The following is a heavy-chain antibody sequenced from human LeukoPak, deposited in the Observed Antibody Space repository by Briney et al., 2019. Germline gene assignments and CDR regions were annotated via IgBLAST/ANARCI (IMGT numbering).Heavy chain of an antibody. CDR1: GGSISSRSHY. CDR3: ARAGPPYDSSGYYFFDY. J-gene: IGHJ4*02. V-gene: IGHV4-61*02. CDR2: IYTSGST. Sequence: SETLSLTCTVSGGSISSRSHYWSWIRQPAGKGLEWIGRIYTSGSTNYNPSLKSRVTISVDTSENQFSLKLSSVTAADTAVYYCARAGPPYDSSGYYFFDYWGQGTLVTVSS. D-gene: IGHD3-22*01.